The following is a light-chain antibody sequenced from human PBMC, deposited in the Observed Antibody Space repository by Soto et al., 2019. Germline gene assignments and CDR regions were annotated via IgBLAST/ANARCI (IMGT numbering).Light chain of an antibody. CDR1: QSVSDT. CDR3: QQYSSWPWT. Sequence: EIVITQYPSTLPVSQGERATLSCRASQSVSDTLTWYQQKPGQAPRLLIHGASTRATGIPARFSGSGSGTAFTLTISSLQSEDSAVYYCQQYSSWPWTFGQGTKVDIK. V-gene: IGKV3-15*01. CDR2: GAS. J-gene: IGKJ1*01.